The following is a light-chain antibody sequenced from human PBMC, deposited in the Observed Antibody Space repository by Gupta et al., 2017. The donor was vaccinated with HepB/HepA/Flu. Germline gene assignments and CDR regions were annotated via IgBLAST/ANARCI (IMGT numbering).Light chain of an antibody. CDR3: SSDTGINNFYV. CDR1: SSDIGASDY. CDR2: EVS. Sequence: QSALTQPPSASGSPGQSVTISCTGTSSDIGASDYVSWYQQHPGKAPKLMISEVSKRPSGVPDRFSGSKSGNTASLTVSGLQAEDEADYYCSSDTGINNFYVFGTGTKVTVL. V-gene: IGLV2-8*01. J-gene: IGLJ1*01.